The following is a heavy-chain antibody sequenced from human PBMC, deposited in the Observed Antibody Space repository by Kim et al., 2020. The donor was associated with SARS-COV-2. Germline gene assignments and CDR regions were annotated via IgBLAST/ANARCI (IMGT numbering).Heavy chain of an antibody. V-gene: IGHV3-30*18. D-gene: IGHD1-26*01. Sequence: GGSLRLSCAASGFTFSNYGMHWVRQAPGKGLEWVAVISYDGSNKYYADSVKGRFTISRDNSKDTLYLQMSGLRPEDTAIHYCAKGIRPMAVGAGFDYWGQGTLVTVSS. CDR3: AKGIRPMAVGAGFDY. J-gene: IGHJ4*02. CDR1: GFTFSNYG. CDR2: ISYDGSNK.